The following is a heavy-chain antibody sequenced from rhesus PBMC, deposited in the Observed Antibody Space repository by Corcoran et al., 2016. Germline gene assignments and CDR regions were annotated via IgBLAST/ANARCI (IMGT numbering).Heavy chain of an antibody. V-gene: IGHV4-173*01. CDR1: GGSISSNY. Sequence: QLQLQESGPGLVKPSETLSLTCAVSGGSISSNYWSWIRQPPGKGLEWIGRISCSGGSTDYNPSRNRRLSSSTDTSKNQFSLKLSSVTAADTAVYYCARGGYYSGSWYFDYWGQGVLVTVSS. D-gene: IGHD3-16*01. CDR2: ISCSGGST. J-gene: IGHJ4*01. CDR3: ARGGYYSGSWYFDY.